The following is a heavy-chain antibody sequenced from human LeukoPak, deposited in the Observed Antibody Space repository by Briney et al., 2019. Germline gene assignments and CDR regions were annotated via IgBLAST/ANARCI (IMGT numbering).Heavy chain of an antibody. CDR2: ISGGGGST. Sequence: GGSLRLSCAASGFTFSSYAMSWVRQAPGKGLEWVSAISGGGGSTYYADSVKGRFTISRDNSKNTLYLQLNSLRAEDTAVYYCAKDSSGYYRIDYFDYWGQGTLVTVSS. CDR3: AKDSSGYYRIDYFDY. D-gene: IGHD3-22*01. CDR1: GFTFSSYA. V-gene: IGHV3-23*01. J-gene: IGHJ4*02.